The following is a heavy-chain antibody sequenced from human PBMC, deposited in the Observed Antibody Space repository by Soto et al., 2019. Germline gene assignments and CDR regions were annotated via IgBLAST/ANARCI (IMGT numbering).Heavy chain of an antibody. D-gene: IGHD3-10*01. CDR2: INAGNGNT. CDR3: ARDRNLYGSGTSNDY. J-gene: IGHJ4*02. CDR1: GYTFSNYG. Sequence: ASVKVSCKASGYTFSNYGIHWVRQAPGQRLEWMGLINAGNGNTKYSQKFQGRVTLTRDTSASTAYMELNSLRAEDTAVYYCARDRNLYGSGTSNDYWGQGTLVTVSS. V-gene: IGHV1-3*01.